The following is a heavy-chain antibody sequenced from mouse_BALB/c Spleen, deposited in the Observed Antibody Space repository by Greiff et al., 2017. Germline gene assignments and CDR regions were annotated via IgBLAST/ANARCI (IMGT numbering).Heavy chain of an antibody. J-gene: IGHJ2*01. D-gene: IGHD2-4*01. V-gene: IGHV1-5*01. Sequence: VQLQQSGTVLARPGASVKMSCKASGYSFTSYWMHWVKQRPGQGLEWIGAISPGNSDTSYNQKFKGKAKLTAVTSASTAYMELSSLTNEDSAVYYCTRDYDYYFDYWGQGTTLTVSS. CDR3: TRDYDYYFDY. CDR2: ISPGNSDT. CDR1: GYSFTSYW.